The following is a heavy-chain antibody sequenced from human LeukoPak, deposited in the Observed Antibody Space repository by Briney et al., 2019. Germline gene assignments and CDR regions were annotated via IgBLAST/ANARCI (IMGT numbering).Heavy chain of an antibody. D-gene: IGHD3-22*01. Sequence: GGSLRLSCAASGFTFSSYAMSWLRQAPGKGLEWVSAISGSGGSTYYADSVKGRFTISRDNSKNTLYLQMNSLRAEDTAVYYCAKDRSPYYDSGYFDYWGQGTLVTVSS. V-gene: IGHV3-23*01. CDR2: ISGSGGST. J-gene: IGHJ4*02. CDR1: GFTFSSYA. CDR3: AKDRSPYYDSGYFDY.